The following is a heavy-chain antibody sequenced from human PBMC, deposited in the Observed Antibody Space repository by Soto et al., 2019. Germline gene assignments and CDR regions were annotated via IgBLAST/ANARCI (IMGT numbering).Heavy chain of an antibody. Sequence: QVQLVQSGAEVKKPGASVKVSCKASGYTFTSYYMHWVRQAPGKGLEWVAVISYDGSNKYYADSVKGRFTISRDNSKNTLYLQMNSLRAEDTAVYYCAKDSGAAAGTRGYYYGMDVWGQGTTVTVSS. J-gene: IGHJ6*02. D-gene: IGHD6-13*01. V-gene: IGHV3-30*18. CDR3: AKDSGAAAGTRGYYYGMDV. CDR1: GYTFTSYY. CDR2: ISYDGSNK.